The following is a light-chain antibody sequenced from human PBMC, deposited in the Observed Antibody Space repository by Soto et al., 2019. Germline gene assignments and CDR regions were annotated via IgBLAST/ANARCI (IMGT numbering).Light chain of an antibody. Sequence: EIGLPQSPGTLSLSPGVRATLSCRASQSVGSSYLAGYQQKPGQAPRVLIYGASSRATGIPDRFSGSGSGAECTLLISRLEPDDFAVYSCHQYATSPFPFGPGAKVDIK. CDR3: HQYATSPFP. CDR2: GAS. CDR1: QSVGSSY. V-gene: IGKV3-20*01. J-gene: IGKJ3*01.